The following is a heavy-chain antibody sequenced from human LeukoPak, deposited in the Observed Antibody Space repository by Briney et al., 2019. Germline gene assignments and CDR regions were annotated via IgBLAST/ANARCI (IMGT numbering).Heavy chain of an antibody. CDR3: VKKVVVGATSPYSDFQD. CDR1: GFTFSSYS. D-gene: IGHD1-26*01. CDR2: ISSSSSYI. J-gene: IGHJ1*01. Sequence: GGSLRLSCAASGFTFSSYSMNWVRQAPGKGLEWVSSISSSSSYIYYADSVKGRFTISRDNAKNSLYLQMNSLRVEDTALYYCVKKVVVGATSPYSDFQDWGQGTLVTVSS. V-gene: IGHV3-21*04.